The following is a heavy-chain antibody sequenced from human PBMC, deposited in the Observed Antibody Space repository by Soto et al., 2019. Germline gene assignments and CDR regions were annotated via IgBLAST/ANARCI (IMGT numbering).Heavy chain of an antibody. CDR1: GGTFSSYA. Sequence: GASVKVSCKASGGTFSSYAISWVRQAPGQGLEWMGGIIPIFGTANYAQKFQGRVTITADESTSTAYMELSSLRSEDTAVYYCARDSYSGIAARPVQWFDPWGQGTLVTVSS. CDR3: ARDSYSGIAARPVQWFDP. V-gene: IGHV1-69*13. CDR2: IIPIFGTA. J-gene: IGHJ5*02. D-gene: IGHD6-6*01.